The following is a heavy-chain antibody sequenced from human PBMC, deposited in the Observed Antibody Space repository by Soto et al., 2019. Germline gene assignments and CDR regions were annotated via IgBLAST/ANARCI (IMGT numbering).Heavy chain of an antibody. CDR1: GFTFSSYA. CDR3: AKDLTDYDFWSGYLRGPNWFDP. J-gene: IGHJ5*02. CDR2: ISGSGGST. Sequence: GGSLRLSCAASGFTFSSYAMSWVRQAPGKGLEWVSAISGSGGSTYYADSVKGRFTISRDNSKNTLYLQMNSLRAEDTAVYYCAKDLTDYDFWSGYLRGPNWFDPWGQGTLVTVSS. V-gene: IGHV3-23*01. D-gene: IGHD3-3*01.